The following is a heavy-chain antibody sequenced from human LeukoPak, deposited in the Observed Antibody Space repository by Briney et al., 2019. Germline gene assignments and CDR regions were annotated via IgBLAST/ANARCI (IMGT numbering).Heavy chain of an antibody. Sequence: PSETLSLTCTVSGGSISSSSYYWGWIRQPPGKGLEWIGEINHSGSTNYNPSLKSRVTISVDTSKNQFSLKLSSVTAADTAVYYCARGFRRQLNYWGQGTLVTVSS. CDR2: INHSGST. CDR1: GGSISSSSYY. D-gene: IGHD6-13*01. CDR3: ARGFRRQLNY. V-gene: IGHV4-39*07. J-gene: IGHJ4*02.